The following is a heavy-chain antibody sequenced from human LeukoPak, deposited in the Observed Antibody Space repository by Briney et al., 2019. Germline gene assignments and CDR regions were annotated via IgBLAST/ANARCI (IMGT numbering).Heavy chain of an antibody. CDR1: GFTFKNYW. Sequence: GGSLRLSCAASGFTFKNYWMHWVRQVPGKGLVWVSHLNGDGSSITYADSVKGRFTISRDNAKSTLYLQMNSLRAEDTAVYYCARDRGYSPDVWGQGTTVTVSS. D-gene: IGHD5-18*01. CDR3: ARDRGYSPDV. CDR2: LNGDGSSI. V-gene: IGHV3-74*01. J-gene: IGHJ6*02.